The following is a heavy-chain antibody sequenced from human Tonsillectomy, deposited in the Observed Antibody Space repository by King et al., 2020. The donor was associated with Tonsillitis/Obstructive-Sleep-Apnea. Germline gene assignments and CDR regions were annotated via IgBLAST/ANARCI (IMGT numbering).Heavy chain of an antibody. CDR2: ISWNSGSI. V-gene: IGHV3-9*01. D-gene: IGHD3-16*01. Sequence: VQLVESGGGLVQPGRSLRLSCAASGFMFHDYAMHWVRQAPGKGLEWVSGISWNSGSIGYADSVKGRFTISRDNAKNSLYLQMNSLRVEDTALYYCTKDKNPRFGGAGNWFDPWGQGTLVTVSS. J-gene: IGHJ5*02. CDR1: GFMFHDYA. CDR3: TKDKNPRFGGAGNWFDP.